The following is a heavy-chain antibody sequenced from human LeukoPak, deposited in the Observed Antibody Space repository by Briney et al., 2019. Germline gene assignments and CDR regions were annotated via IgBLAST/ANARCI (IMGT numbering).Heavy chain of an antibody. CDR3: VREGYNYGYYSFDT. D-gene: IGHD5-18*01. J-gene: IGHJ3*02. V-gene: IGHV3-15*01. CDR1: GFTFTNAW. Sequence: NPGGSLRLSCAVSGFTFTNAWMSWVRQAPGKGLEWVGRIKSKTGGGATDYAAPVKDRFTISGDESKNTLYVEMNSMKIEDTGVYYCVREGYNYGYYSFDTWGQGSMVTVSS. CDR2: IKSKTGGGAT.